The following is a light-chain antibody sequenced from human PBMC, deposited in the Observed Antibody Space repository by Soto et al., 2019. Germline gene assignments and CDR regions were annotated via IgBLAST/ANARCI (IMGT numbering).Light chain of an antibody. V-gene: IGLV2-8*01. CDR1: SSDVGGYNY. J-gene: IGLJ1*01. Sequence: QSVLIQPPSASGSFGQSVTISCTGTSSDVGGYNYVSWYQQHPGKAPKLMIYEVSERPSGVPDRFSGSKSGNTASLTVSGLQADDEADYYCSSYSGTNYHYVFGTGTKATVL. CDR2: EVS. CDR3: SSYSGTNYHYV.